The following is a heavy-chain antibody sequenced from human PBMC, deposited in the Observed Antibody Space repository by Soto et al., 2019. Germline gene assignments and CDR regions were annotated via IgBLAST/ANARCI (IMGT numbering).Heavy chain of an antibody. CDR2: ISSSGRTI. Sequence: GGSLRLSLAACGFTFGSYGVKRDRQAPGKGLEWVSYISSSGRTIYYADSVKGRFTISRDNAKNSLYLQLNSLRAEDTAVFYCTRGTQQRHLDYWGQGTLVTVSS. V-gene: IGHV3-48*03. J-gene: IGHJ4*02. D-gene: IGHD6-13*01. CDR1: GFTFGSYG. CDR3: TRGTQQRHLDY.